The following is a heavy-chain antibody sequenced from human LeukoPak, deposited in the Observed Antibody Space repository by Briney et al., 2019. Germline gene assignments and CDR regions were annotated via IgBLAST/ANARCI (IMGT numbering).Heavy chain of an antibody. CDR1: GFTFSSYA. CDR2: ISGSGGST. J-gene: IGHJ4*02. Sequence: QPGGSLRLSCAASGFTFSSYAMSWVRQAPGKGLEWVSAISGSGGSTYYADSVKGRFTISRDNSKNTLYLQMNSLRAEDTAVYYCAKTPPVIVVVMPDYYFDYWGQGTLVTVSS. CDR3: AKTPPVIVVVMPDYYFDY. V-gene: IGHV3-23*01. D-gene: IGHD3-22*01.